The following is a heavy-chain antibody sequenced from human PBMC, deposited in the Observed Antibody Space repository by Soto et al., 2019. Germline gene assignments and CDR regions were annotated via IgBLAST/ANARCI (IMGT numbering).Heavy chain of an antibody. D-gene: IGHD3-16*01. CDR2: ISGSGGST. Sequence: EVQLLESGGGLVQPGGSLRLSCAASGFTFSSYAMSWVRQAPGKGLEWVSAISGSGGSTYYADSVKGRFTISRDNSKNTLYLQMNSLRAEDTAVYYCAKDTYDYIWGSYTFDYWGQGTLVTVSS. CDR1: GFTFSSYA. V-gene: IGHV3-23*01. J-gene: IGHJ4*02. CDR3: AKDTYDYIWGSYTFDY.